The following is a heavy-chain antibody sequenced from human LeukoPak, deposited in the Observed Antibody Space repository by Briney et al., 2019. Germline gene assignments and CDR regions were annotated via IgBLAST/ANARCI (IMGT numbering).Heavy chain of an antibody. Sequence: GGSLRLSCAASGFTFSSYSMDWVRQAPGKGLEWVSSISSSSSYIYYADSVKGRFTISRDNAKNSLYLQMNSLRAEDTAVYYCARDVAAVITMVRGVIGYFQHWGQGTLVTVSS. CDR1: GFTFSSYS. CDR3: ARDVAAVITMVRGVIGYFQH. D-gene: IGHD3-10*01. J-gene: IGHJ1*01. V-gene: IGHV3-21*01. CDR2: ISSSSSYI.